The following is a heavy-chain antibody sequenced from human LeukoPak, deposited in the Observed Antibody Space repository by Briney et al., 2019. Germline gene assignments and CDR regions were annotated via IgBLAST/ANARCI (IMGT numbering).Heavy chain of an antibody. CDR3: AKDRLSGYCFVGGFFDY. V-gene: IGHV3-23*01. D-gene: IGHD3-22*01. CDR2: ISGSGGST. Sequence: GGSLSLSCAASGFTFSSYAMSWVRQAPGKGLEWVSAISGSGGSTYYADSVKGRFTISRDNSKNTLYLQMNSLRAEDTAVYYCAKDRLSGYCFVGGFFDYWGQGTLVTVSS. J-gene: IGHJ4*02. CDR1: GFTFSSYA.